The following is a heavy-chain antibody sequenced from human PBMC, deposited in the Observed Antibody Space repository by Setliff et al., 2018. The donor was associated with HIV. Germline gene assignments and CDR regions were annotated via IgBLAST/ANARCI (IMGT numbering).Heavy chain of an antibody. CDR2: SITILGIG. J-gene: IGHJ6*03. Sequence: ASVKVSCKASGGTFSSYTINWVRQAPGQGLEWMGRSITILGIGNDEQAQKFKGRVTFTADKSTSTVYMELSSLRSEDTAVYYCARCGAGEWHLYMDVWGKGTAVTVSS. CDR1: GGTFSSYT. V-gene: IGHV1-69*02. CDR3: ARCGAGEWHLYMDV. D-gene: IGHD3-16*01.